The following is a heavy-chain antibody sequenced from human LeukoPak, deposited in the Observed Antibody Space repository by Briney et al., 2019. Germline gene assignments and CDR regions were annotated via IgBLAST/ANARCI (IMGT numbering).Heavy chain of an antibody. D-gene: IGHD3-22*01. Sequence: ASVKVSCKASGGTFSSYAISWVRQAPGQGLEWMGGIIPIFGTANYAQKFQGRVTITVDESTSKAYMELSSLRSEDTAVYYCARSSLVVTYYYYGMDVWGQGTTVTVSS. CDR1: GGTFSSYA. CDR2: IIPIFGTA. V-gene: IGHV1-69*13. J-gene: IGHJ6*02. CDR3: ARSSLVVTYYYYGMDV.